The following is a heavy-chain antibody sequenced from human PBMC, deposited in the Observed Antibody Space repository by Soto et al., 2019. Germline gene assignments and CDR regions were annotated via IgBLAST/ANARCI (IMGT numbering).Heavy chain of an antibody. CDR3: ARGPIPYYYDSSGYYPLNN. V-gene: IGHV1-69*01. J-gene: IGHJ4*02. D-gene: IGHD3-22*01. Sequence: QVQLVQSGAEVKKPGASVKVSCKASGGTFSSYAISWVRQAPGQGLEWMGGIIPIFGTANYAQKFQGRVTITADESTSTAYMELSSLRSEDTAVYYCARGPIPYYYDSSGYYPLNNWGQGTLVTVSS. CDR1: GGTFSSYA. CDR2: IIPIFGTA.